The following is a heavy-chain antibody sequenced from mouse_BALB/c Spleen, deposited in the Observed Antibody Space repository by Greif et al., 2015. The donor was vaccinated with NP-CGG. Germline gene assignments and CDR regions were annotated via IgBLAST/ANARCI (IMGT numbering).Heavy chain of an antibody. CDR1: GYTFTSYV. CDR3: ARERDYGNRFAY. Sequence: VQLKQSGPELVKPGASVKMSCKASGYTFTSYVMHWVKQKPGQGLEWIGCINPYNDGTKYNEKFKGKATLTSDKSSSTAYMELSSLTSEDSAVYYCARERDYGNRFAYWGQGTLVTVSA. CDR2: INPYNDGT. D-gene: IGHD2-1*01. J-gene: IGHJ3*01. V-gene: IGHV1-14*01.